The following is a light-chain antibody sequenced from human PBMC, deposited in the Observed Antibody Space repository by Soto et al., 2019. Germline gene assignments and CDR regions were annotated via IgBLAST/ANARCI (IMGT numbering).Light chain of an antibody. CDR3: GSYTSSRTLEMV. CDR2: DVT. J-gene: IGLJ3*02. Sequence: QSVLTQPASVSGSPGQSITISCTGTSSYVGVYYYVSWFQQHPGKAPKLMIYDVTKRPSGVSNRFSGSMSGNTASLTISGLQAGDEADYYCGSYTSSRTLEMVFGGGTKVTVL. CDR1: SSYVGVYYY. V-gene: IGLV2-14*03.